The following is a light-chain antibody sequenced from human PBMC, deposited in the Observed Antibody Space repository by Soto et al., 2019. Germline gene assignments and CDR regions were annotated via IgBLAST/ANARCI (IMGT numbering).Light chain of an antibody. CDR1: QSISSW. Sequence: DIQMTQSPSTLSASVGDRVTITCRASQSISSWLAWYQQKPGKAPKLLIYDASNLESGVPSRFSGSGSGTEFTLTINSLQPDDFATYYCQQYHNYRTFGQGTK. V-gene: IGKV1-5*01. J-gene: IGKJ1*01. CDR2: DAS. CDR3: QQYHNYRT.